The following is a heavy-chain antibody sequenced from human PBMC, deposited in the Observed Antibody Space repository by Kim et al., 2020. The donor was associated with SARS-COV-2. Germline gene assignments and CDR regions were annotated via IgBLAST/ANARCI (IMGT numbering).Heavy chain of an antibody. CDR1: GGSISSYY. J-gene: IGHJ3*02. V-gene: IGHV4-4*07. CDR2: IYTSGST. CDR3: ARDLGLPGIVGAPDAFDI. Sequence: SETLSLTCTVSGGSISSYYWSWIRQPAGKGLEWIGRIYTSGSTNYNPSLKSRVTMSVDTSKNQFSLKLSSVTAADTAVYYCARDLGLPGIVGAPDAFDIWGQGTMVTVSS. D-gene: IGHD1-26*01.